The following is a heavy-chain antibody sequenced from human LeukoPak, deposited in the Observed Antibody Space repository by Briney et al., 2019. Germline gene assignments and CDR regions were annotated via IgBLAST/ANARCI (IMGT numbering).Heavy chain of an antibody. Sequence: KPSETLSLTCAVYGGSFSGYYWSWIRQPPGKGLEWIGEINHSGSTNYSPSLKSRVTISVDTSKNQFSLKLSSVTAADTAVYYCARVYSSTSCFDVWGQGTTVTVSS. CDR2: INHSGST. CDR1: GGSFSGYY. J-gene: IGHJ6*02. D-gene: IGHD2-2*01. V-gene: IGHV4-34*01. CDR3: ARVYSSTSCFDV.